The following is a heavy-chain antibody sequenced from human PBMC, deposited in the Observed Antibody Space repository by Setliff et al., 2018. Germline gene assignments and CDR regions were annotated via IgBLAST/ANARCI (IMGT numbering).Heavy chain of an antibody. V-gene: IGHV1-2*04. CDR2: INPKTGGT. J-gene: IGHJ3*01. CDR3: ARSDHLVVDGFDV. D-gene: IGHD3-16*01. Sequence: ASVKVSCKASGYTFTDYSINWVRQAPGQGLEWMGWINPKTGGTNLAQKFQGWVSMTRDTSITTAYMELSRLTSDDMAVYFCARSDHLVVDGFDVWGQGTMVTVSS. CDR1: GYTFTDYS.